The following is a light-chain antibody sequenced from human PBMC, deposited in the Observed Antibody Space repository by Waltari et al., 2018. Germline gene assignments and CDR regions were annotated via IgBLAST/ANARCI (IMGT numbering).Light chain of an antibody. V-gene: IGKV3-11*01. CDR3: QHRSTWRHT. J-gene: IGKJ4*01. Sequence: EVVLTQSPATMSLSPGERATVSCRASQSVCDYLVWYQQKPGQAPRLLIYDASKRATGIPPRFSGSGSGTDFTLTISSLEPEDIAVYYCQHRSTWRHTFGGGTKVEIK. CDR2: DAS. CDR1: QSVCDY.